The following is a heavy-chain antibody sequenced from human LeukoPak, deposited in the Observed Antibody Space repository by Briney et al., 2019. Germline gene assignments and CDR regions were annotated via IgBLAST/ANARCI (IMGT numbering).Heavy chain of an antibody. J-gene: IGHJ4*02. CDR1: GFTFSSYW. D-gene: IGHD6-13*01. CDR3: ARGTIAAAGYYYFDY. Sequence: GGSLRLSCAASGFTFSSYWMSWVRQAPGKGLEWVANINQDGSEKYYVDSVKGRFTISRDNAKNSLYLQMNSLRAEDTAVYYCARGTIAAAGYYYFDYWGQGTQVTVSS. V-gene: IGHV3-7*04. CDR2: INQDGSEK.